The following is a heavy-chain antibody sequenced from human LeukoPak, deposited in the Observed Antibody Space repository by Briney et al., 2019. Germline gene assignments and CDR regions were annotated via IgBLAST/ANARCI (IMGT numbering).Heavy chain of an antibody. V-gene: IGHV1-3*01. CDR3: AREGYDFWSGYPNWFDP. Sequence: ASVKVSCKASGYTFTSYAMHWVRQAPGQRLEWMGWINAGNGNTKYSQKLQGRVTMTTDTSTSTAYMELRSLRSDDTAVYYCAREGYDFWSGYPNWFDPWGQGTLVTVSS. CDR2: INAGNGNT. CDR1: GYTFTSYA. J-gene: IGHJ5*02. D-gene: IGHD3-3*01.